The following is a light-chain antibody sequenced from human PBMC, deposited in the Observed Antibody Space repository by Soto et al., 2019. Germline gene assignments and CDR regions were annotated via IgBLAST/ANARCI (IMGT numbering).Light chain of an antibody. Sequence: QSALTQPRSVSGSPGQSVTISCTGTSSDVGGYNYVSWYQQHPGKAPKLMIYDVSKRPSGVPDRFSGSKSGNTASLTISGLQAEDEADYYCCSYAGSYTYVFVIGTKLTVL. CDR3: CSYAGSYTYV. J-gene: IGLJ1*01. CDR1: SSDVGGYNY. CDR2: DVS. V-gene: IGLV2-11*01.